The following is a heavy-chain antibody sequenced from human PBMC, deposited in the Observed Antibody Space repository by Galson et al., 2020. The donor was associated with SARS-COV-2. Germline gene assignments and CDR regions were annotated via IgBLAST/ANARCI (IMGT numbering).Heavy chain of an antibody. V-gene: IGHV4-30-4*03. D-gene: IGHD1-26*01. CDR3: ANGLGGDY. CDR2: IFYSGFT. CDR1: GVSVSSDESY. J-gene: IGHJ4*02. Sequence: SETLSLTCSVTGVSVSSDESYWSWIRQHPEKGLEWIGYIFYSGFTYYSPSFKSRLTMSLDTSKNQFSLKLNAVTVADTAIYYCANGLGGDYWGPGTLVTVSS.